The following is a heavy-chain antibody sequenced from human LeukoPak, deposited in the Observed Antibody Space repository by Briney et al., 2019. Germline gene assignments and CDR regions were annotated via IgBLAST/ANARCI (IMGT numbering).Heavy chain of an antibody. J-gene: IGHJ6*04. CDR2: ISSRGSAI. CDR1: GFTFSDYY. V-gene: IGHV3-11*04. D-gene: IGHD3-10*02. Sequence: GGSLRLSCAASGFTFSDYYMSWIRQAPGKGLEWVSYISSRGSAIYYADSAKGRFTISRDNAKNSLYLQMNSLRAEDTAVYYCAELGITMIGGVWGKGTTVTISS. CDR3: AELGITMIGGV.